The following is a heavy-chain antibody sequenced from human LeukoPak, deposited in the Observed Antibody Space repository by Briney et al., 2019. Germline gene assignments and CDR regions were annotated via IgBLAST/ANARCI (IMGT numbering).Heavy chain of an antibody. V-gene: IGHV4-39*01. CDR2: TYYSGST. J-gene: IGHJ2*01. CDR3: ARRGWGSGWLGQDTSWYFDL. D-gene: IGHD6-19*01. CDR1: GGSISKSSYY. Sequence: SETLSLTCTVSGGSISKSSYYWGRIRQPPGKGLEWIGSTYYSGSTYYNPSLKSRVTIFVDTSKSQFSLNLSSVTAADTAVCYCARRGWGSGWLGQDTSWYFDLWGRGTPATVSS.